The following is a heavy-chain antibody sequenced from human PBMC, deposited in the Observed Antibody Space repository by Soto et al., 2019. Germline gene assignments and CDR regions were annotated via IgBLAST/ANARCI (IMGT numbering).Heavy chain of an antibody. CDR3: ARSFYDSSGYFLLFDY. CDR2: IWYDGSNK. J-gene: IGHJ4*02. Sequence: GGSLRLSCAASGFTFSSYGMHWVRQAPGKGLEWVAVIWYDGSNKYYADSVKTRLTITKDTSKNQVVLTMTNMDPVDTATYYCARSFYDSSGYFLLFDYWGQGTLVTVSS. D-gene: IGHD3-22*01. CDR1: GFTFSSYG. V-gene: IGHV3-33*03.